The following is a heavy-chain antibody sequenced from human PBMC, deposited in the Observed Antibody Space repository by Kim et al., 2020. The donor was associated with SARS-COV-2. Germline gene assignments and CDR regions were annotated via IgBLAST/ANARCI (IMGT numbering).Heavy chain of an antibody. J-gene: IGHJ4*02. CDR2: K. V-gene: IGHV3-30*01. D-gene: IGHD1-26*01. CDR3: ARDEGVGATGD. Sequence: KYYADSVKGRFTISRDNSKNTLYLQMNSLRAEDTAVYYCARDEGVGATGDWGQGTLVTVSS.